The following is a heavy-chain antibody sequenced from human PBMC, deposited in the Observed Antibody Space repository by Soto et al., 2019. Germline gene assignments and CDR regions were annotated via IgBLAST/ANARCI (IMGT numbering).Heavy chain of an antibody. CDR2: IKSRTDGGTT. J-gene: IGHJ4*02. Sequence: EVQLVESGGGLVKPGGSLRLSCAASGFTFSNAWMNWVRQAPGKGLEWVGRIKSRTDGGTTDYAAPVKGRFTFSRDDSQNTVYLQMNSLKTEEPAVYYCTSTSTLGSGSWPWGQGTLVTVSS. CDR1: GFTFSNAW. CDR3: TSTSTLGSGSWP. V-gene: IGHV3-15*07. D-gene: IGHD3-10*01.